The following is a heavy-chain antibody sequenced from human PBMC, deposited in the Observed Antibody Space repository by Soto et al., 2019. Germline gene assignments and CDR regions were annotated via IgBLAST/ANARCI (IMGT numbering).Heavy chain of an antibody. Sequence: SETLSLTCTVSGGSISSYYWSWIRQPPGKGLEWIGYIYYSGSTNYNPSLKSRVTISVDTSKNQFSLKLSSVTAADTAVYYCARDRGEAYYYYGMDVWGQGTTVTVSS. CDR2: IYYSGST. D-gene: IGHD2-21*01. CDR1: GGSISSYY. CDR3: ARDRGEAYYYYGMDV. V-gene: IGHV4-59*01. J-gene: IGHJ6*02.